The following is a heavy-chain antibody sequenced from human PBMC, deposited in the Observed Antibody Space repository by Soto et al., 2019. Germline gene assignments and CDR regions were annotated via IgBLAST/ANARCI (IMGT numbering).Heavy chain of an antibody. CDR3: AKGRKPDHDDGLCAFDS. CDR1: GRTFRSYA. Sequence: GSLRLSCVVSGRTFRSYAMSWVRQAPGKGLEWVSGISGGGAGTYYADSVKGRFTISRDPSTTTLFLDMYSLGAEDTAIYYCAKGRKPDHDDGLCAFDSWGQGVLVTVSS. CDR2: ISGGGAGT. D-gene: IGHD3-3*01. V-gene: IGHV3-23*01. J-gene: IGHJ4*02.